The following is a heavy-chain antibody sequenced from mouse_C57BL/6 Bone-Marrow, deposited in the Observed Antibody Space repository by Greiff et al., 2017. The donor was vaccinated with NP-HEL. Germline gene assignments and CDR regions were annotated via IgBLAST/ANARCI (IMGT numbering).Heavy chain of an antibody. CDR1: GYTFTSYW. CDR3: ARYYYGSRGWYFDV. CDR2: IDPTSGGT. Sequence: QVQLQQPGADLVKPGASVKLSCKASGYTFTSYWMHWVKQRPGRGLEWIGRIDPTSGGTKFTEKFKTKATLTVDKPSSTAYMQLSSRTSEDYAVYYCARYYYGSRGWYFDVWGTGTTVTVSS. D-gene: IGHD1-1*01. V-gene: IGHV1-72*01. J-gene: IGHJ1*03.